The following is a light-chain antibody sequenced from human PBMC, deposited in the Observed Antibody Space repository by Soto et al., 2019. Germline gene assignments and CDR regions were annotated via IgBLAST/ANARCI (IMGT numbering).Light chain of an antibody. Sequence: DIQLTQSPSTLSASVGVRVTITCRASQSVTDWLAWYQQKPGKAPKLLIYDASSLESGVPSRFSGSGSGTEFSLTISSLQPDDFATYYCQQYYRSCTFGQGTKVEIK. CDR2: DAS. V-gene: IGKV1-5*01. CDR1: QSVTDW. CDR3: QQYYRSCT. J-gene: IGKJ2*02.